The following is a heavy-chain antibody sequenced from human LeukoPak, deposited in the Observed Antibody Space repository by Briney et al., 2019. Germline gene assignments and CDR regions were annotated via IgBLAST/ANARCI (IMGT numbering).Heavy chain of an antibody. Sequence: GGSLRLSCAVSGFTLSSSWMHWVRQAPGKGLVWVSRINTGGSSTAYADSVKGRFTISRGNAENTLYLQMNSLRVEDTAVYYCARPYSSAWANALDIWGQGTMVTVSS. J-gene: IGHJ3*02. CDR2: INTGGSST. D-gene: IGHD6-19*01. CDR3: ARPYSSAWANALDI. CDR1: GFTLSSSW. V-gene: IGHV3-74*01.